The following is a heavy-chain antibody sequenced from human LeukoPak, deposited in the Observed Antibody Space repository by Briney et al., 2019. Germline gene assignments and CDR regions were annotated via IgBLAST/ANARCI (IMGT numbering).Heavy chain of an antibody. D-gene: IGHD3-3*01. CDR1: GFTFSSYW. J-gene: IGHJ4*02. Sequence: GGSLRLSCAASGFTFSSYWMSWVRQAPGKGLEWVANIKQDGSEKYYVDSVKGRFAISRDNAKNSLYLQMNSLRAEDTAVYYCARPGFNYDSWSGPCYFDYWGQGTLVTVSS. V-gene: IGHV3-7*01. CDR2: IKQDGSEK. CDR3: ARPGFNYDSWSGPCYFDY.